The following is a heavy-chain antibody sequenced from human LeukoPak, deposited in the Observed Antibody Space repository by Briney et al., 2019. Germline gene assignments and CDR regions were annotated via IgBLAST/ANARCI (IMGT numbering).Heavy chain of an antibody. CDR1: GGSISSGGYY. D-gene: IGHD5-12*01. V-gene: IGHV4-31*03. CDR3: ARGPLDSGYTYFDY. CDR2: IYYSGST. J-gene: IGHJ4*02. Sequence: PSETLSLTCTVSGGSISSGGYYWSWIRQHPGKGLEWIGYIYYSGSTYYNPSLKSRVTISVDTSKNQFSLKLRSVTAADTAIYYCARGPLDSGYTYFDYWGQGTLVSVAS.